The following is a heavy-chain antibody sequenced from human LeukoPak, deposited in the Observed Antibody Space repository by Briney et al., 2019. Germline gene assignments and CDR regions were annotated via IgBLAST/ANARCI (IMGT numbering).Heavy chain of an antibody. CDR2: ISSRQNDV. J-gene: IGHJ4*02. Sequence: PGGSLRLSCAASGFNFSSFNMNWVRQTPGKGLEWVSSISSRQNDVQYADSLEGRFTISRDNAKNSLYLQMNTLRAEDTAVYFCAREVGSGWNYFDLWGQGTLVTVSS. D-gene: IGHD6-19*01. CDR3: AREVGSGWNYFDL. V-gene: IGHV3-21*01. CDR1: GFNFSSFN.